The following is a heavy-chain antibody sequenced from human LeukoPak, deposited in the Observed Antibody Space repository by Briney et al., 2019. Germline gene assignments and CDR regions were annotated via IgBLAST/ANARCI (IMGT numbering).Heavy chain of an antibody. V-gene: IGHV4-59*08. D-gene: IGHD4-23*01. CDR3: ARHGYGGNSDWFDP. CDR1: GGSFSGYY. J-gene: IGHJ5*02. CDR2: IYYSGST. Sequence: PSETLSLTCAVYGGSFSGYYWSWIRQPPGKGLEWIGYIYYSGSTNYNPSLKSRVAISVDTSKNQFSLKLSSVTAADTAVYYCARHGYGGNSDWFDPWGQGTLVTVSS.